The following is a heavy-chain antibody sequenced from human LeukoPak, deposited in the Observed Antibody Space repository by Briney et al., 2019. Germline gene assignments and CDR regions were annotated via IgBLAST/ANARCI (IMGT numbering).Heavy chain of an antibody. CDR3: ARDNSVEDTAWWFDP. V-gene: IGHV1-46*01. CDR1: GGTFSSYA. CDR2: INPSGGST. Sequence: ASVKVSCQASGGTFSSYAISWARQAPGQGLEWMGIINPSGGSTSYAQKFQGRVTMTRDMSTSTDYMELSSLRSEDTAVYYCARDNSVEDTAWWFDPWGQGTLVTVSS. D-gene: IGHD4-23*01. J-gene: IGHJ5*02.